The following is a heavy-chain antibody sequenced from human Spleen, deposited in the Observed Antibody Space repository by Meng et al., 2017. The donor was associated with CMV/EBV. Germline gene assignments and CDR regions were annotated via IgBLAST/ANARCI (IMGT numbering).Heavy chain of an antibody. CDR2: INHRGST. V-gene: IGHV4-34*01. D-gene: IGHD3-10*01. J-gene: IGHJ4*02. CDR3: VGHEGGPREGVRLV. CDR1: DGSFNGYY. Sequence: LSCAVFDGSFNGYYWSWIRQSPGRGLEWIGEINHRGSTKYNPSLRSRVTISIDTSKNHFSLQMNSVTAADTAVYYCVGHEGGPREGVRLVWGQGTLVTVSS.